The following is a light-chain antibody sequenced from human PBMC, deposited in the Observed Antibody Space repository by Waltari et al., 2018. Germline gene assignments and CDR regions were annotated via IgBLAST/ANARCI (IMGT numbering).Light chain of an antibody. CDR2: YAS. CDR3: QQRTNWPLT. V-gene: IGKV3-11*01. CDR1: QSVNYF. Sequence: IVFTQSSAPLSLHPGESATLSCRASQSVNYFLAWFQQKPGQAPRLLIYYASNRATGIPARFSGSGSGTDFTLTISSLEPEDFAVYYCQQRTNWPLTFGGGTKVEIK. J-gene: IGKJ4*01.